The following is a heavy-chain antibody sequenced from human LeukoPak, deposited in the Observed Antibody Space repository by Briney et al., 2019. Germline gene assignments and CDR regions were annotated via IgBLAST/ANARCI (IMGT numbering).Heavy chain of an antibody. CDR2: IYTSGST. V-gene: IGHV4-4*07. CDR3: ARDSSAAGTFDY. J-gene: IGHJ4*02. CDR1: GGSISSYY. Sequence: SETLSLTCTVSGGSISSYYWSWIRQPVGKGLEWIGRIYTSGSTNYNPSLKSRVTMSVDTSKNQFSLKLSSVTAADTAVYYCARDSSAAGTFDYWGQGTLVTVSS. D-gene: IGHD6-13*01.